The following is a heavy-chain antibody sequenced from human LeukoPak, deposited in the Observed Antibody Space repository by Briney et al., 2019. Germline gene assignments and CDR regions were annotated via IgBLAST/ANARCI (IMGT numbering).Heavy chain of an antibody. Sequence: ASVKVSCKASGYTFTSYDINWVRQATGQGLEWMGWMNPNSGNTGCAQKFQGRVTMTRNTSISTAYMELSSLRSEDTAVYYCARGPELSVVVAFDYWGQGILVTVSS. CDR3: ARGPELSVVVAFDY. D-gene: IGHD3-16*02. CDR2: MNPNSGNT. CDR1: GYTFTSYD. J-gene: IGHJ4*02. V-gene: IGHV1-8*01.